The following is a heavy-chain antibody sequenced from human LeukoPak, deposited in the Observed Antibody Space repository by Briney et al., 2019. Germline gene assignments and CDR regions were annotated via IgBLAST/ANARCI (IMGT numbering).Heavy chain of an antibody. CDR2: IYYSGST. J-gene: IGHJ4*02. CDR3: ASGSSGPIIYFDY. Sequence: SETLSLTCTVSGGSITSYYWSWIRQPPGKGLEWIGYIYYSGSTNYNPSLTSRVTISVDTSKNQFSLKLSSVAAADTAVYYCASGSSGPIIYFDYWGQGTLVTVSS. CDR1: GGSITSYY. D-gene: IGHD3-22*01. V-gene: IGHV4-59*01.